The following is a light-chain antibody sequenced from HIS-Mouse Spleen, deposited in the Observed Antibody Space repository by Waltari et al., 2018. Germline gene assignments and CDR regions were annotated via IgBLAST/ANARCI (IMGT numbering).Light chain of an antibody. V-gene: IGLV4-69*01. CDR3: QTWGTGEV. J-gene: IGLJ2*01. Sequence: QLVLTQSPSASASLGASVKLTCTLSSGHSSYAIACPQQQPEKGPRYLMKLNSDGSHSKGDGIPDRFSGSSSGAERYLTISSLQSEDEADYYCQTWGTGEVFGGGNKLTVL. CDR2: LNSDGSH. CDR1: SGHSSYA.